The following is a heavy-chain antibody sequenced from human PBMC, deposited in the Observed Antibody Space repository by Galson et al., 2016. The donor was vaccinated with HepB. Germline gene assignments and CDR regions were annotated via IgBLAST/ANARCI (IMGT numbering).Heavy chain of an antibody. Sequence: SLRLSCATSGFLFSNYWMNWVRQAPGKGLEWVANIRKDGSEKNYVDSVRGRFTISRDNAKDSLYLQLNSLRVEDTAFYYCARGTNIQVHFGYLDLWGRGTLVTVSS. CDR2: IRKDGSEK. CDR1: GFLFSNYW. V-gene: IGHV3-7*03. CDR3: ARGTNIQVHFGYLDL. D-gene: IGHD1-1*01. J-gene: IGHJ4*01.